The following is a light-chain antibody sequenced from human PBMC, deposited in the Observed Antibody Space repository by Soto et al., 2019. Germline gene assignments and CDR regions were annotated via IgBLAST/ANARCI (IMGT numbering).Light chain of an antibody. Sequence: QSVLAQPPSASGTPGQRVTISCSGSSSNIGSNTVSWYQQHPGKAPKLMIYDVSNRPSGVSNRFSGSKSGNTASLTISGLQAEDEADYYCRSYTSSSPYVFGTGTKVTV. CDR3: RSYTSSSPYV. CDR1: SSNIGSNT. V-gene: IGLV2-14*01. CDR2: DVS. J-gene: IGLJ1*01.